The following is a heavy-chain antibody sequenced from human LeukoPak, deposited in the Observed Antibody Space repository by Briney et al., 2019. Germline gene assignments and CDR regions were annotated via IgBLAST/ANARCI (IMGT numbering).Heavy chain of an antibody. CDR2: INADGSTA. J-gene: IGHJ3*01. V-gene: IGHV3-74*01. CDR3: IVVVEPPDSDGFDV. Sequence: GGSLRLSCAASGFTFGNSWVHWVRQAPGKGLVWVSLINADGSTATYADSVKGRFTISRDNARNTLSLQMNSLTIEDTAVYYCIVVVEPPDSDGFDVWGQGTMITVSS. CDR1: GFTFGNSW. D-gene: IGHD1-14*01.